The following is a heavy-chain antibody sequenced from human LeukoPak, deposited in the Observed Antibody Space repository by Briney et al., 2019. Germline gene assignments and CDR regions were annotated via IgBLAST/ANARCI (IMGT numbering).Heavy chain of an antibody. J-gene: IGHJ4*02. V-gene: IGHV3-9*01. CDR1: GFTFDDYA. CDR2: ISWNSGSI. CDR3: AKDIGRYYDSSGYYF. D-gene: IGHD3-22*01. Sequence: GRSLRLSCAASGFTFDDYAMHWVRQAPGKGLEWVSGISWNSGSIGYADSVKGRFTISRDNAKNSLYLQMNSLRAEDTALYYCAKDIGRYYDSSGYYFWGQGTLVTVSS.